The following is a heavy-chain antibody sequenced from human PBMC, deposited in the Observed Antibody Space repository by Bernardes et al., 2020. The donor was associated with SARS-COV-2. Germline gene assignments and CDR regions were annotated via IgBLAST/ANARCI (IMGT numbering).Heavy chain of an antibody. J-gene: IGHJ5*02. V-gene: IGHV3-11*01. D-gene: IGHD3-22*01. Sequence: GSVRLSCPASGFTFSYYYMNWIRQAPGKGLEWVSYISSSGSSIYYADSVKGRFTISRDNAKNSLYLQMNRLRAEGTAVYYCAGNQWLSWFDPWGQGTLVTVSS. CDR3: AGNQWLSWFDP. CDR1: GFTFSYYY. CDR2: ISSSGSSI.